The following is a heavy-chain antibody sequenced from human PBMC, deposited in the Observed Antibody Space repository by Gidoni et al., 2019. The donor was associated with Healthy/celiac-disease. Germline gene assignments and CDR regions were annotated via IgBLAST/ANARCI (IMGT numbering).Heavy chain of an antibody. D-gene: IGHD6-13*01. CDR3: ARDSAEYSSSGDYYYMDV. CDR1: GGSISSGSYY. J-gene: IGHJ6*03. V-gene: IGHV4-61*02. Sequence: QVQLPESGPGLVKPSQTLSLTCTVSGGSISSGSYYWSWIRQPAGKGLEWIGRIYTSGSTNYNPSLKSRVTMSVDTSKNQFSLKLSSVTAADTAVYYCARDSAEYSSSGDYYYMDVWGKGTTVTVSS. CDR2: IYTSGST.